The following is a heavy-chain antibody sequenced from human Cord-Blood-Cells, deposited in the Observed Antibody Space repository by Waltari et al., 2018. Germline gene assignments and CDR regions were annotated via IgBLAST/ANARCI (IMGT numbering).Heavy chain of an antibody. Sequence: QVQLVQSGAEVKKPGSSVKVSCKASGGTFSSYAISWVRQAPGQGLEWMGGISPVLGIANYAEKFQGRVTSTADESTSTAYMELSSLRSEDTAVYYCAFADILTGLLPAYLDYWGQGTLVTVSS. CDR2: ISPVLGIA. CDR3: AFADILTGLLPAYLDY. CDR1: GGTFSSYA. J-gene: IGHJ4*02. D-gene: IGHD3-9*01. V-gene: IGHV1-69*04.